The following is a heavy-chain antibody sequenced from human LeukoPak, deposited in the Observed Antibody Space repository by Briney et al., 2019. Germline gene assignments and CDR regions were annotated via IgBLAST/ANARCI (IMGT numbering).Heavy chain of an antibody. Sequence: SETLSLTCTVSGASISRGTYYWGWIRQSPEKGLEWIGSIDSSGTTHYNSSLKSRVIISVDTSKNQVSLNLTSVTFADTAVYYCARHGYVQFWLYWGQGTQVIVSS. D-gene: IGHD5-18*01. CDR2: IDSSGTT. CDR1: GASISRGTYY. V-gene: IGHV4-39*01. CDR3: ARHGYVQFWLY. J-gene: IGHJ4*02.